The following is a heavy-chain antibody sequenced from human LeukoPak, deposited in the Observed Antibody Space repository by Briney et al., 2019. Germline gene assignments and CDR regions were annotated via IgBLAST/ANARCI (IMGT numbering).Heavy chain of an antibody. D-gene: IGHD1-20*01. CDR1: GGSISSGGYY. J-gene: IGHJ3*01. Sequence: SETLSLTCTVSGGSISSGGYYWGWIHQHPGKGLEWIGYIYYSGSTYYNPSLKSRVTISVDTSKNQFSLKLSSVTAADTAVYYCATTSLTITGTHKDAFDVWGQGTMVTVSS. CDR3: ATTSLTITGTHKDAFDV. V-gene: IGHV4-31*03. CDR2: IYYSGST.